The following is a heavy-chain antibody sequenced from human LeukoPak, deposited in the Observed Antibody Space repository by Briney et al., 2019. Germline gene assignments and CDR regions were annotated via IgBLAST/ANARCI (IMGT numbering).Heavy chain of an antibody. V-gene: IGHV4-38-2*02. Sequence: SETLSLTCTVSGYSISSGYYWGWIRQPPGKGLEWIGSIYHSGSTYYNPSLKSRVTISVDTSKNQFSLKLSSVTAADTAVYYCARGSRIQLWYNWFDPWGQGTLVTVSS. J-gene: IGHJ5*02. D-gene: IGHD5-18*01. CDR2: IYHSGST. CDR1: GYSISSGYY. CDR3: ARGSRIQLWYNWFDP.